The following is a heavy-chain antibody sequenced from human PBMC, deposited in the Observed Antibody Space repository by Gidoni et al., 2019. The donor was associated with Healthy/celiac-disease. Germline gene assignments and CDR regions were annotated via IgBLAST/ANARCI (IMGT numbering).Heavy chain of an antibody. D-gene: IGHD3-10*01. CDR3: ARGQVYGSGSYYIYYYYGMDV. V-gene: IGHV3-66*01. Sequence: IYSGGSTYYADSVKGRFTISRDNSKNTLYLQMNSLRAEDTAVYYCARGQVYGSGSYYIYYYYGMDVWGQGTTVTVSS. J-gene: IGHJ6*02. CDR2: IYSGGST.